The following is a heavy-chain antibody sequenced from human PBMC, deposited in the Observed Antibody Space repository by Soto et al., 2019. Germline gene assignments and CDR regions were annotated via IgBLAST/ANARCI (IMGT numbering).Heavy chain of an antibody. D-gene: IGHD5-12*01. CDR1: GGTFNNYP. Sequence: QVQLVQSGAAVKKPCSSVKVSCKASGGTFNNYPITWVRQAPGEGLEWLGGSIPIFGTANYAQKFQGRVTISVEESTSTAYMGLSSLRSEDTAVYYCARGRGYSGDDHYYYFDMDVWGQGTTVTVSS. CDR2: SIPIFGTA. J-gene: IGHJ6*02. V-gene: IGHV1-69*01. CDR3: ARGRGYSGDDHYYYFDMDV.